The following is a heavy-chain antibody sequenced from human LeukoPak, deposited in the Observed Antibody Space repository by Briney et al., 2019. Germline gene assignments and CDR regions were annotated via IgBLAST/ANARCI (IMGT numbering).Heavy chain of an antibody. CDR1: GFTFSSYA. D-gene: IGHD3-9*01. CDR2: ISYDGSNK. CDR3: ARGGLVIDLFDY. V-gene: IGHV3-30-3*01. Sequence: GGSLRLSCAASGFTFSSYAMSWVRQAPGKGLEWVAVISYDGSNKYYADSVKGRFTISRDNSKNTLYLQMNSLRAEDTAVYYCARGGLVIDLFDYWGQGTLVTVSS. J-gene: IGHJ4*02.